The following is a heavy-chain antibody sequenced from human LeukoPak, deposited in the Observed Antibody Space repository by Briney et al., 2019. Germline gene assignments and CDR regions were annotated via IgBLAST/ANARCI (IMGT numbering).Heavy chain of an antibody. J-gene: IGHJ4*02. CDR2: IGGSDGKT. V-gene: IGHV3-23*01. CDR3: AKDDAWLQYND. Sequence: PGGSLRLSCAASGFTFRSYAMSWVRQAPGNGLEWVSAIGGSDGKTYYVDSVKGRFTVSRDNSKNTLYLQINSLRDEDTAVYYCAKDDAWLQYNDWGQGTLVTVSS. D-gene: IGHD5-24*01. CDR1: GFTFRSYA.